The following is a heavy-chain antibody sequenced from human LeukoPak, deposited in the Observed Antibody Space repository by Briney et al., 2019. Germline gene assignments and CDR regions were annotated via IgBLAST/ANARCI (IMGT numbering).Heavy chain of an antibody. V-gene: IGHV3-30*18. Sequence: GRSLRLSCAASGFTFSSYGMHWVRQAPGKGLEWVAVISYDGSNKYYADSVKGRFTISRDNSKNTLYLQKNSLRAEDTAVYYCAKDGLWFGESHFDYWGQGTLVTVSS. J-gene: IGHJ4*02. CDR1: GFTFSSYG. D-gene: IGHD3-10*01. CDR3: AKDGLWFGESHFDY. CDR2: ISYDGSNK.